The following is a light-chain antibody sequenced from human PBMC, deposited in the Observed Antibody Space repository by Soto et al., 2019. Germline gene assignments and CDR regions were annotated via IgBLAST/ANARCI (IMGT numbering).Light chain of an antibody. V-gene: IGLV2-11*01. CDR3: CSYAGSYTYVV. Sequence: QSALTQPRSVSGSPGQSVTISCTGTSSDVGGYNYVSWYQQHPGKAPKLMIYDVSTRPSVVPDRFSGSKSGNTASLTISGLQAEDEADYYCCSYAGSYTYVVFGGGTKLTVL. CDR2: DVS. CDR1: SSDVGGYNY. J-gene: IGLJ2*01.